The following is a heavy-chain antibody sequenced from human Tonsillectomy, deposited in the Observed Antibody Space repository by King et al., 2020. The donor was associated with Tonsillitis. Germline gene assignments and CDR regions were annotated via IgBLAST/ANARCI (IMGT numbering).Heavy chain of an antibody. CDR3: ARGGGQQLVFGVIFHGMDV. CDR1: EYTFTNYA. D-gene: IGHD6-13*01. V-gene: IGHV7-4-1*02. CDR2: INSNTGNP. Sequence: QLVQSGSELKEPGASVKVSCKASEYTFTNYAITWVRQAPGQGLEWMGWINSNTGNPTYAQGFRGRFVFSLDTSVSTAYLQISSLKAEDTAVYYCARGGGQQLVFGVIFHGMDVWGQGTTVTVSS. J-gene: IGHJ6*02.